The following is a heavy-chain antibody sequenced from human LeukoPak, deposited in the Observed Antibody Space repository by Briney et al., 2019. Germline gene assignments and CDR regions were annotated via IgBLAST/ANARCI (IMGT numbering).Heavy chain of an antibody. CDR3: AKGLTYYDILTGYYIDYYYYGMDV. CDR1: GLTFDSHW. Sequence: FSCAPSGLTFDSHWMSWVRQAPGKGLEWLAYIRGGGGVTRYSDSVKDRFTISRDNSKNTLYLQMNSLRAEDTAVYYCAKGLTYYDILTGYYIDYYYYGMDVWGQGTTVTVSS. J-gene: IGHJ6*02. CDR2: IRGGGGVT. V-gene: IGHV3-23*01. D-gene: IGHD3-9*01.